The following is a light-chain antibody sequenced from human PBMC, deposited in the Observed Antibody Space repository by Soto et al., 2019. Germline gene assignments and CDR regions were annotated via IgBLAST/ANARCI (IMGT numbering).Light chain of an antibody. CDR2: DDS. V-gene: IGLV2-14*01. Sequence: QSALTQPASVSGSPGQSVTISCTGTSSDVGGYNYVYWYQQHSGKAPKLMIYDDSNRPSGVSNRFSGSKSGNTASLPISGLQAEDEADYYCGSYSSSSTLYVFGTGTKVTVL. J-gene: IGLJ1*01. CDR1: SSDVGGYNY. CDR3: GSYSSSSTLYV.